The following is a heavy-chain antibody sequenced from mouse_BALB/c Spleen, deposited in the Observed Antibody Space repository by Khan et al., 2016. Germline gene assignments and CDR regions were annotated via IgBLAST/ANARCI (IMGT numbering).Heavy chain of an antibody. Sequence: EVQLQESGPGLVKPSQSLSFTCTVTGYSITSDYAWNWIRQFPGNKLEWMGYISYSGSTSYNPSLKSRISITRDTSKNQFFLQLNSVTTEDTATXYWATLGRRKVAKDYWGQGTSGTVSS. CDR2: ISYSGST. V-gene: IGHV3-2*02. J-gene: IGHJ4*01. D-gene: IGHD1-3*01. CDR3: ATLGRRKVAKDY. CDR1: GYSITSDYA.